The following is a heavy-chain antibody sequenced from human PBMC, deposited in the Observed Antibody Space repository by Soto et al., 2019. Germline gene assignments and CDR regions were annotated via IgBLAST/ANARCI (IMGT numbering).Heavy chain of an antibody. CDR3: VRWDSGKPEN. CDR2: TKNKAQRYTT. CDR1: GFTLSDHY. D-gene: IGHD1-26*01. Sequence: EVQLVESGGGLVQPGGSLRLSCVVSGFTLSDHYIDWVRQAPGKGLEWVGRTKNKAQRYTTEYAASVKGRFTVSRDDSEVSVYMQRNRLKTEDSAVDYCVRWDSGKPENWGQGTLVTVSS. J-gene: IGHJ4*02. V-gene: IGHV3-72*01.